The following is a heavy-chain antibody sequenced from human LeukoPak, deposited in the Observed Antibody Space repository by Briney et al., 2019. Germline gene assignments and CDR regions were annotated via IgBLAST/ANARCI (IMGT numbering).Heavy chain of an antibody. CDR2: ISGSGGST. CDR3: AKDLYYGSGSSYYYYYYGMDV. CDR1: GFTFSSYA. V-gene: IGHV3-23*01. D-gene: IGHD3-10*01. Sequence: PGGSLRLSCAASGFTFSSYAMSWVRQAPGKGLEWVSAISGSGGSTYYADSVKGRFTISRDNSKNTLYLQMNSLRAEDTAVYYCAKDLYYGSGSSYYYYYYGMDVWGQGTTVTVSS. J-gene: IGHJ6*02.